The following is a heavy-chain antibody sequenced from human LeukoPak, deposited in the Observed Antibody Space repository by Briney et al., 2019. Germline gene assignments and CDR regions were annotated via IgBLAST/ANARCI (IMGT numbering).Heavy chain of an antibody. CDR1: GGSISSYY. CDR2: IYYSGST. D-gene: IGHD3-3*01. V-gene: IGHV4-59*01. CDR3: ARVAYDFWSGYYYFDY. J-gene: IGHJ4*02. Sequence: SETLSLTCTVSGGSISSYYWSWIRQPPGKGLEWIGYIYYSGSTNYNPSLKSRVTISVDTSKNQFSLKLSSVTAADTAVYCCARVAYDFWSGYYYFDYWGQGTLVTVSS.